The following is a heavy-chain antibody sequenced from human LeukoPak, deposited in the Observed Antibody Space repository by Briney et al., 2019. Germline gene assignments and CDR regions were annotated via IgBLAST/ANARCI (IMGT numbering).Heavy chain of an antibody. V-gene: IGHV3-74*01. Sequence: AGGSLRLSCAASGFTFSSYWMHWVRQAPGKGLVWVSRINPDGTTTTYADSVKGRFTISRENAKNTLYLQMNSLRAEDTAVYYCIRTLGATDYWSQGTLVTVSS. CDR2: INPDGTTT. CDR3: IRTLGATDY. D-gene: IGHD1-26*01. J-gene: IGHJ4*02. CDR1: GFTFSSYW.